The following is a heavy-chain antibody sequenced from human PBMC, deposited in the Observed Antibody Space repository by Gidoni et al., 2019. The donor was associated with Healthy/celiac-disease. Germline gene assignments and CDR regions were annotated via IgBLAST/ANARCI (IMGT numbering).Heavy chain of an antibody. CDR2: IKSKTDGGTI. D-gene: IGHD6-19*01. J-gene: IGHJ4*02. CDR3: TTGSVSGWYHFDY. V-gene: IGHV3-15*01. Sequence: EVQLVESGGGSVQPRGSLILSCAASGFTVSQAWMGWVRQAPGKGLEWVGRIKSKTDGGTIEYAAPVKDRFTISRDDSKNTLYLQMNSLKTEDTSVYYCTTGSVSGWYHFDYWGPGTLVTVSS. CDR1: GFTVSQAW.